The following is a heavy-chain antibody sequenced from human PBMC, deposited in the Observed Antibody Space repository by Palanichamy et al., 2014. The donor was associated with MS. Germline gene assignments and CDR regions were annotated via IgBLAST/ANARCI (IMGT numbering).Heavy chain of an antibody. CDR2: INHSGST. D-gene: IGHD3-16*01. V-gene: IGHV4-34*01. CDR1: GGSFSGYY. CDR3: ARVVADYVWGSSPFYFDF. Sequence: QVQLRQWAAGLLKPSETLSLTCAVYGGSFSGYYWGCIRQPPGKGLEWIGEINHSGSTNYNPSLKSRVTISVDTSKNQFSLKLSSVTAADTAVYYCARVVADYVWGSSPFYFDFWGLGTLVTVSS. J-gene: IGHJ4*02.